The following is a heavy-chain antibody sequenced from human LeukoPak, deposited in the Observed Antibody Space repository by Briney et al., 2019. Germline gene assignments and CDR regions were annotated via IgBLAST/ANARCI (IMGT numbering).Heavy chain of an antibody. CDR1: GFTFSDYW. Sequence: PGGSLRLSCAASGFTFSDYWMTWVRQAPGRGLEWVAHIKHDGSEKYYLDSVKGRFTVSRDNANNSLFLQMNSLRAEDTAVYYCARDPLSYLGEIDTSSYYFDYWGQGTLATVSS. V-gene: IGHV3-7*01. J-gene: IGHJ4*02. CDR2: IKHDGSEK. CDR3: ARDPLSYLGEIDTSSYYFDY. D-gene: IGHD3-16*01.